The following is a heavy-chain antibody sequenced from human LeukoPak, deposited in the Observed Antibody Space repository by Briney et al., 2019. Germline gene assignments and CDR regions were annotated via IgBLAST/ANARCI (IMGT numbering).Heavy chain of an antibody. V-gene: IGHV3-23*01. CDR3: AKGPLLWN. D-gene: IGHD2/OR15-2a*01. J-gene: IGHJ4*02. CDR1: GFTFSSSA. Sequence: GGSLRLSCAASGFTFSSSAMNWVRQAPGKGLEWVSAISGRGGSTYYADSVKGRFTISRDNSRNTLYLQMNSLRAEDTAVYYCAKGPLLWNWGQGTLVTVSS. CDR2: ISGRGGST.